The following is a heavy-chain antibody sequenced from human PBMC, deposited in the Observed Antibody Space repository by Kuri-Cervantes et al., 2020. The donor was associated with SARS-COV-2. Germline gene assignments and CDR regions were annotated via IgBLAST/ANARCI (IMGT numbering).Heavy chain of an antibody. Sequence: SETLSLTCAVSGYSISSGYYWGWIRQPPGKGLEWIGSIYHSGSTYYNPSLKSRVTISVDTSKNQFSLKLSSVTAADTAVYYCARRDLSSTSINNWFDPWGPGTLVTVSS. CDR2: IYHSGST. CDR1: GYSISSGYY. CDR3: ARRDLSSTSINNWFDP. J-gene: IGHJ5*02. V-gene: IGHV4-38-2*01. D-gene: IGHD2-2*01.